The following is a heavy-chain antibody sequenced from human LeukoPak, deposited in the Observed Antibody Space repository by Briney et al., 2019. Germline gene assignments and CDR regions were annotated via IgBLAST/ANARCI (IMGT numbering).Heavy chain of an antibody. CDR2: ISSNGGST. Sequence: GGSLRLSCAASGFTFSSYAMHWVRQAPGKGLEYVSAISSNGGSTYYANSVKGRFTISRDNSKNTLYLQMGSLRAEDMAVYYCARVGEDTRRYYYYYMDVWGKGTTVTISS. CDR1: GFTFSSYA. V-gene: IGHV3-64*01. CDR3: ARVGEDTRRYYYYYMDV. J-gene: IGHJ6*03. D-gene: IGHD3-16*01.